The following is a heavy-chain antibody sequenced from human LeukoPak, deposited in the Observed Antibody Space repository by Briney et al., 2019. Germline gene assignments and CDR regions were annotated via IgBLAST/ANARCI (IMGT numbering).Heavy chain of an antibody. CDR2: ISSSSSYI. J-gene: IGHJ4*02. Sequence: PGGSLRLSCAASGFTFSSYSMNWVRQAPGKGLEWVSSISSSSSYIYYADSVKGRFTISRDNAKNSLYLQMNSLRAEDTAVYYCARLRCDVTSCFGKYYFDHWGQGTLVTVSS. CDR1: GFTFSSYS. D-gene: IGHD2-2*01. V-gene: IGHV3-21*01. CDR3: ARLRCDVTSCFGKYYFDH.